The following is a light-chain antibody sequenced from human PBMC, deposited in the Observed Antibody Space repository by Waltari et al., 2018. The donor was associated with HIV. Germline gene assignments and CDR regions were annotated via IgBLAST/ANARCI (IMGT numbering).Light chain of an antibody. CDR1: SSNIGSNT. J-gene: IGLJ2*01. CDR3: AAWDDSLNGVV. CDR2: NNM. Sequence: QSVLTQPPSASGTPGQRVTISCSGSSSNIGSNTVSWYRQLPGTAPKLLMYNNMQRPSGVPARCSGSKSGTSASLAISGLQSEDGANYYCAAWDDSLNGVVFVGGTKLTVL. V-gene: IGLV1-44*01.